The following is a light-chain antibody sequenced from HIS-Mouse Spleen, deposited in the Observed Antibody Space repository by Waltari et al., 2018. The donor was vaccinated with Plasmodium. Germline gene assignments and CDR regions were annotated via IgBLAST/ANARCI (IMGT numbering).Light chain of an antibody. J-gene: IGKJ3*01. CDR1: QSVSSN. Sequence: EIVTTPSLATLPVSPGERATLSCRASQSVSSNLAWYQQKPGQAPKLLIYGASTRATGIPARFSGSGSGTEFTLTISSLQSEDFAVYYCQQYNNWPFTFGPGTKVDIK. CDR3: QQYNNWPFT. CDR2: GAS. V-gene: IGKV3-15*01.